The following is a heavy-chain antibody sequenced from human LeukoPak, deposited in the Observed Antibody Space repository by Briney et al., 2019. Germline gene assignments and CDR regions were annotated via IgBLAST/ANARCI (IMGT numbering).Heavy chain of an antibody. Sequence: GGSLRLSCAASGFTVSSNYMSWVRQAPGKGLQWVSVIYNDGTTYYADSVKGRFTISRDNSKNTLYLQMNSLRAEDTAVYYCAREICGGSFNHPSYIDDWGNGTTVTVSS. CDR2: IYNDGTT. D-gene: IGHD2-15*01. J-gene: IGHJ6*03. CDR1: GFTVSSNY. CDR3: AREICGGSFNHPSYIDD. V-gene: IGHV3-53*01.